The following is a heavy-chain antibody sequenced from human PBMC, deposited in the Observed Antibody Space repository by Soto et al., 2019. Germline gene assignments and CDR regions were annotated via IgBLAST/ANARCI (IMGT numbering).Heavy chain of an antibody. J-gene: IGHJ4*02. CDR3: AKDRDPDCSGGSCYLHNFDY. CDR2: ISYDGSNK. V-gene: IGHV3-30*18. D-gene: IGHD2-15*01. Sequence: PGGSLRLSCAASGFTFSSYGMHWVRQAPGKGLEWVAVISYDGSNKYYADSVKGRFTISRDNSKNTLYLQMNSLRAEDTAVYYCAKDRDPDCSGGSCYLHNFDYWGQGT. CDR1: GFTFSSYG.